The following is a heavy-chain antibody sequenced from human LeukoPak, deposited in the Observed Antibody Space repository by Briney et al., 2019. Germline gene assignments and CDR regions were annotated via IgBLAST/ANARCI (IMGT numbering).Heavy chain of an antibody. D-gene: IGHD4-17*01. CDR3: ARVSFTYGPLDS. Sequence: PSETLSLTCNVSRGSISSGGHYWSWIRQRPGKGLEWTGYTYFTGSTYYNPSLQSRLIISADTSMTQFSLRLRSVTAADTAVYYCARVSFTYGPLDSWGPEILVTVSS. CDR1: RGSISSGGHY. V-gene: IGHV4-31*03. J-gene: IGHJ4*02. CDR2: TYFTGST.